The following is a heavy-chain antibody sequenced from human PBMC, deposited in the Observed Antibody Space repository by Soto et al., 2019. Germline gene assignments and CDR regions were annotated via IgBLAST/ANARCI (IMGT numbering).Heavy chain of an antibody. CDR1: GFTFSTYV. CDR3: ARDEQHYFDY. J-gene: IGHJ4*02. Sequence: QVHLVESGGGVVQPGRSLRLSCAASGFTFSTYVMHWVRQAPGKGPEWVAVIWYDGSNKYYADSVKGRFTISRDNSKNTVYLQMNSLRAEDTAVYYCARDEQHYFDYWGQGTLATVSS. CDR2: IWYDGSNK. V-gene: IGHV3-33*08. D-gene: IGHD6-13*01.